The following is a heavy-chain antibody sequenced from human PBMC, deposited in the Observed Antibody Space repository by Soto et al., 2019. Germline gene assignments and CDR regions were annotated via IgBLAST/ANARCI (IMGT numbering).Heavy chain of an antibody. CDR3: MRDRITGWHFDS. V-gene: IGHV3-7*01. CDR1: GFTLSSYW. D-gene: IGHD6-19*01. CDR2: TRQDGGQS. Sequence: EVQLVESGGGLVQPGGSLRLSCEASGFTLSSYWMSWIRQAPGKGLEWVANTRQDGGQSYLVDSVQGRFTISRDNAKNSVYLQMNSLRADYTSVYYCMRDRITGWHFDSWGQGTLVTVSS. J-gene: IGHJ4*02.